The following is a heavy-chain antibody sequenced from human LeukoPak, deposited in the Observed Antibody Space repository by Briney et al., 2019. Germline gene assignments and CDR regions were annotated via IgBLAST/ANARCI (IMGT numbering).Heavy chain of an antibody. CDR3: ANWFEIYY. CDR1: GFTFSNYG. D-gene: IGHD3-10*01. V-gene: IGHV3-30*18. J-gene: IGHJ4*02. CDR2: ISYDGSNK. Sequence: GRSLRLSCAASGFTFSNYGMHWVRQAPGKGLEWAAVISYDGSNKYYADSVKGRFTISRDNSKNTLYLQMNSLRADDTAVYYCANWFEIYYWGQGTLVTVAS.